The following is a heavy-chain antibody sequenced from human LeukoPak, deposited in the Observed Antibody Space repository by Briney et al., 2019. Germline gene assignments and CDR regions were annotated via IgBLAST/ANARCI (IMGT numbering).Heavy chain of an antibody. CDR1: GYSFTNYW. D-gene: IGHD2-2*01. Sequence: GESLKISCKGSGYSFTNYWIGWVRQMPGKGLEWMGIIYPGDSDTRYSPSFQGQVTISADKSISTAYLQWSSLKASDTAIYFCARSYCSSTSCYYYFDYWGQGTLVTVSS. CDR2: IYPGDSDT. CDR3: ARSYCSSTSCYYYFDY. V-gene: IGHV5-51*01. J-gene: IGHJ4*02.